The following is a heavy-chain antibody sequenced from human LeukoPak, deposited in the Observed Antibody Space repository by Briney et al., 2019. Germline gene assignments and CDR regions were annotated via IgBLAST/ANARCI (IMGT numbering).Heavy chain of an antibody. J-gene: IGHJ4*02. D-gene: IGHD5-24*01. CDR2: VSGSGGNR. V-gene: IGHV3-23*01. CDR3: AKENGYKTTHFDY. Sequence: GGSLRLSCVASGFSFSSYAMSWVRQAPGKGLEWVSTVSGSGGNRYYADSVKGRFTISRDNSWNTQYLQMSSLRAEDTALYYCAKENGYKTTHFDYWGQGTLVTVSS. CDR1: GFSFSSYA.